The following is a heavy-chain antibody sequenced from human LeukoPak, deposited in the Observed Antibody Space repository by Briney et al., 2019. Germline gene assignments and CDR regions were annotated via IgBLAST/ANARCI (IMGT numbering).Heavy chain of an antibody. CDR3: ARENAGGWLRGYIDY. D-gene: IGHD5-12*01. Sequence: GGSLRLSCAASGFTFSSYAMHWVRQAPGKGLEWVAVISYDGSNKYYADSVKGRFTISRDNSKNTLYLQMNSLRAEDTAVYYCARENAGGWLRGYIDYWGQGTLVTVSS. CDR1: GFTFSSYA. J-gene: IGHJ4*02. V-gene: IGHV3-30*04. CDR2: ISYDGSNK.